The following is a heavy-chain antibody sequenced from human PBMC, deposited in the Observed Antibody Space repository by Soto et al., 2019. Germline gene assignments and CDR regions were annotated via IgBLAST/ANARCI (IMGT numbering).Heavy chain of an antibody. CDR3: ARDLRSKYGDFDSFHV. CDR2: ISTYNGNA. D-gene: IGHD4-17*01. Sequence: QVQLVQSGAEVKNPGASVKVSCKASGYTFTSYGVSWVRQAPGQGLEWLGWISTYNGNANYAQKFQDRVTLTADISTSTAYMDLESLRSDDTAVYYCARDLRSKYGDFDSFHVWGQGTMITVSS. V-gene: IGHV1-18*01. J-gene: IGHJ3*01. CDR1: GYTFTSYG.